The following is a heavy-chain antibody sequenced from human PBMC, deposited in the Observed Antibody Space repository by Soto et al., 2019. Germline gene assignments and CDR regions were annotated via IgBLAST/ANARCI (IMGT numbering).Heavy chain of an antibody. CDR1: GGSISSSSYY. D-gene: IGHD6-19*01. V-gene: IGHV4-39*01. Sequence: QLQLQESGPGLVKPSETLSLTCTVSGGSISSSSYYWGWIRQPPGKGLEWIGSIYYSGSTYYNPSLKSRVTISVDTSKNQFSRKLSSVTAADTAVYYCAGPAYSSGWYYMDVWGKGTTVTVSS. CDR2: IYYSGST. CDR3: AGPAYSSGWYYMDV. J-gene: IGHJ6*03.